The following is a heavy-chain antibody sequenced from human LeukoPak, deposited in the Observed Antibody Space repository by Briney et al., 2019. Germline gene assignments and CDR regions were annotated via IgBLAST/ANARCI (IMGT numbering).Heavy chain of an antibody. CDR2: FDPEDGEA. Sequence: ASVKVSCKVSGYTLTELSMHWVRQAPGKGLEWMGGFDPEDGEAIHAQKFQGRVTMTEDTSTDTAYMELSSVRSDDTAVYYCARAIRNQLLSDYWGQGTLVTVSS. J-gene: IGHJ4*02. D-gene: IGHD2-2*01. CDR3: ARAIRNQLLSDY. CDR1: GYTLTELS. V-gene: IGHV1-24*01.